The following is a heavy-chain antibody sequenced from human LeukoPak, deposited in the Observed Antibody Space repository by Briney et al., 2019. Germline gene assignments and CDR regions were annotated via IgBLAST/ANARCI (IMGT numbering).Heavy chain of an antibody. CDR2: IYYSGNT. Sequence: PSETLSLTCTVSGGSINSGGHYWSWIRQYPGKGLEWIGYIYYSGNTYYNPSLRSRIIMSVDTSRNQFSLRVNSVTAADTAMYYCARDVNGYGHFDYWGQGTLVTASS. CDR1: GGSINSGGHY. D-gene: IGHD5-12*01. CDR3: ARDVNGYGHFDY. V-gene: IGHV4-31*03. J-gene: IGHJ4*02.